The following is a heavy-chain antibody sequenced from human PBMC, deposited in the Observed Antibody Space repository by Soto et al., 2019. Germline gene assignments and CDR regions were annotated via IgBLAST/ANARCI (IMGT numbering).Heavy chain of an antibody. V-gene: IGHV4-39*01. CDR2: IYYSGSS. CDR1: GGSISSSSYY. J-gene: IGHJ4*02. Sequence: PSETLSLTCTVSGGSISSSSYYWGWIRQPPGKGLEWIGSIYYSGSSNYNPSLKSRVSISVDTSKNQFSLKLSSVTAADTAVYYCARHSSSWPIFDYWGQGTLVTVSS. CDR3: ARHSSSWPIFDY. D-gene: IGHD6-13*01.